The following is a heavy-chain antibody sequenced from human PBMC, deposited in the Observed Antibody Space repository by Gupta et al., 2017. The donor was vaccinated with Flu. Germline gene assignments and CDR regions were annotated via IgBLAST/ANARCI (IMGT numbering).Heavy chain of an antibody. Sequence: QVQLQQWGEGLLKPSETLSLTCAVYGGSFSDYYWSWIRQSPGEGLEWIGEIIHGGSTNYNPSLKSRVTISVDTSKNQFSLKLSSVTAADTAVYYCARGRGGLRYWGQGTLVTVSS. CDR1: GGSFSDYY. CDR2: IIHGGST. CDR3: ARGRGGLRY. V-gene: IGHV4-34*01. D-gene: IGHD3-10*01. J-gene: IGHJ4*02.